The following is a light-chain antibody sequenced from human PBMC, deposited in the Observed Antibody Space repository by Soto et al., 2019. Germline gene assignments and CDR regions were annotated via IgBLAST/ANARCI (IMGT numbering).Light chain of an antibody. Sequence: QSALTQPPSASGSPGQSVSISCTGTTSNVGGYNYVSWYQQHPGKAPKLIIYEVDKRPSGVPDRFSASKTGSTASLTVSGLQADDEAEYYCWSYAGRNTYVVGTGTKVNVL. CDR3: WSYAGRNTYV. CDR2: EVD. CDR1: TSNVGGYNY. J-gene: IGLJ1*01. V-gene: IGLV2-8*01.